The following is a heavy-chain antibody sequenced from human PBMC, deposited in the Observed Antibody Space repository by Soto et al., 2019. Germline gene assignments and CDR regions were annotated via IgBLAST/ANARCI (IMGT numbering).Heavy chain of an antibody. D-gene: IGHD3-3*01. CDR1: GCTFSSYA. CDR2: IIPIFGTA. CDR3: ARGGDTYDFWSGYCEY. V-gene: IGHV1-69*13. Sequence: RASVKVSCKASGCTFSSYAISWVRQAPGQGLEWMGGIIPIFGTANYAQKFQGRVTITADESTSTAYMELSSLRSEDTAVYYCARGGDTYDFWSGYCEYWVQGTLVSVSS. J-gene: IGHJ4*02.